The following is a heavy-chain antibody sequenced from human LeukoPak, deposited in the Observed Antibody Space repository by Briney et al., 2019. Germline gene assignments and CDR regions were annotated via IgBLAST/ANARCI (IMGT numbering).Heavy chain of an antibody. J-gene: IGHJ4*02. D-gene: IGHD4-11*01. CDR1: GFTFSSYA. V-gene: IGHV3-23*01. Sequence: PGGSLRLSCAASGFTFSSYAMSWVRQAPGKGLERVSHISGSGGSTYYADSVKGHFTISRDNSKNTLYLQMNSLRAEDTAVYYCAKRSDYRTFDYWGQGTLVTVSS. CDR3: AKRSDYRTFDY. CDR2: ISGSGGST.